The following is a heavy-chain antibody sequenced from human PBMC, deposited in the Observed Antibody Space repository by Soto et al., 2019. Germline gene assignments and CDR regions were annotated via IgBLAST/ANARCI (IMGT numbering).Heavy chain of an antibody. V-gene: IGHV3-20*01. CDR3: ARLRENLLSGPEYGMDV. CDR2: INWNGGST. J-gene: IGHJ6*02. Sequence: GGSLRLSCAASGFTFDDYGMSWVRQAPGKGLEWVSGINWNGGSTGYADSVKGRFTISRDNAKNSLYLQMNSLRAEDTALYHCARLRENLLSGPEYGMDVWGQGTTVPVAS. D-gene: IGHD3-10*01. CDR1: GFTFDDYG.